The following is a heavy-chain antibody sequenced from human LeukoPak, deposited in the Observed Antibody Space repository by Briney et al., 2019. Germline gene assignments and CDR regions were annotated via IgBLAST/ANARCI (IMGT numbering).Heavy chain of an antibody. Sequence: EASVKVSCKASGGTFSNYAINWVRQAPGQGLEWMGRVFPIFGTPNYAQRFQGRVTFTADKSTSTAYMELSSLTSEDTAAYYCARDQGDDYWGQGTLVTVSS. D-gene: IGHD3-10*01. V-gene: IGHV1-69*06. CDR3: ARDQGDDY. J-gene: IGHJ4*02. CDR2: VFPIFGTP. CDR1: GGTFSNYA.